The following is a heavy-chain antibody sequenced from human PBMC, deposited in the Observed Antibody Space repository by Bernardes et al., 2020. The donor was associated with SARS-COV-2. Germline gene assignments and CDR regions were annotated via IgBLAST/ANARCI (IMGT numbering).Heavy chain of an antibody. Sequence: GGSLRLSCAASEFTFSSYWMNWVRQAPGKGLEWVASIKQDGSEKHFVDSVKGRFTISRDNAKNSLYLQLNSLRVEDTAVYYCARDRGLSVYHFYGMDVWGQGTTVTVSS. V-gene: IGHV3-7*03. CDR1: EFTFSSYW. J-gene: IGHJ6*02. CDR3: ARDRGLSVYHFYGMDV. D-gene: IGHD3-10*01. CDR2: IKQDGSEK.